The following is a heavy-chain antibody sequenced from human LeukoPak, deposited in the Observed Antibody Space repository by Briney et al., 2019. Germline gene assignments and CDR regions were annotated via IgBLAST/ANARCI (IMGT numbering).Heavy chain of an antibody. Sequence: GGSLRLSCAASGLTGSHNYVSWVRQAPGKGLEWVALIWYDGNNKYYADSVKGRFTISRDNSKNTLYLQLNSLRAEDTAVYYCARQHCSGGDCYFFDWGQGTLVTVSS. V-gene: IGHV3-33*08. J-gene: IGHJ4*02. CDR3: ARQHCSGGDCYFFD. CDR1: GLTGSHNY. CDR2: IWYDGNNK. D-gene: IGHD2-15*01.